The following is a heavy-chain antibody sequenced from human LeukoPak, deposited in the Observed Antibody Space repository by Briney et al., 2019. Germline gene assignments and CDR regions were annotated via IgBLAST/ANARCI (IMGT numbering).Heavy chain of an antibody. CDR2: INHSGST. J-gene: IGHJ6*03. Sequence: SETLSLTCAVYGGSFSGYYWSWIRQPPGKGLEWIGEINHSGSTNYNPSLKSRVTISVDKSKNQFSLKLSSVTAADTAVSYCARMLRGPSPPKNYYYYYYYMDVWGKGTTVTISS. V-gene: IGHV4-34*01. CDR3: ARMLRGPSPPKNYYYYYYYMDV. CDR1: GGSFSGYY. D-gene: IGHD3-10*01.